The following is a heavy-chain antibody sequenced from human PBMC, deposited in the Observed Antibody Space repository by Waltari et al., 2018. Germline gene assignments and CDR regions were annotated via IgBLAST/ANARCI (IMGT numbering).Heavy chain of an antibody. Sequence: EVQLVQSGAEVKKPGESLKISCQTSGYSFATYWIGWVRQMPGGGLELVGIIYPLDSDTRYSPAFQGQVTISVDKSIGTAYLQWTSLKASDSAIYYCARPLGTADLGYWGQGTLVTVSS. CDR1: GYSFATYW. CDR2: IYPLDSDT. CDR3: ARPLGTADLGY. J-gene: IGHJ4*02. V-gene: IGHV5-51*01. D-gene: IGHD1-7*01.